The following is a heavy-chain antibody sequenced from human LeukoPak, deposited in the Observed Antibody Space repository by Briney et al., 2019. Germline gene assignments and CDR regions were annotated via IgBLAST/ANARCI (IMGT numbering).Heavy chain of an antibody. CDR1: GYSFTSYW. D-gene: IGHD4-23*01. J-gene: IGHJ4*02. Sequence: GESLKISCKGSGYSFTSYWIGWVRQMPGKGLEWMGIIYPGDSDTRYSPSFQGQVTISADKSISTAYLQWSSLKASDTAMYYCARHSDYGGNSRGYYFDYWGQGTLVTVSS. V-gene: IGHV5-51*01. CDR2: IYPGDSDT. CDR3: ARHSDYGGNSRGYYFDY.